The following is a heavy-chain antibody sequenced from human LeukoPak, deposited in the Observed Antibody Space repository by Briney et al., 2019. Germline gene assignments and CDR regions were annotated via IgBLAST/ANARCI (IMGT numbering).Heavy chain of an antibody. D-gene: IGHD2-21*01. CDR3: ARVTYCGGDCYGHYFYYYMDV. J-gene: IGHJ6*03. CDR1: GFTFSDYY. Sequence: GGSLRLSCAASGFTFSDYYMSWIRQAPGKGLEWVSYISSSGSTIYYADSVKGRFTISRDNAKNSLYLQMNSLRAEDTAVYYCARVTYCGGDCYGHYFYYYMDVWGKGTTVTVSS. V-gene: IGHV3-11*04. CDR2: ISSSGSTI.